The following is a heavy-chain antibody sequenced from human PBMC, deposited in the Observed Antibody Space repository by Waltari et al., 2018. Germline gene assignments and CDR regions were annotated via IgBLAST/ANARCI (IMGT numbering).Heavy chain of an antibody. CDR2: ISGSGGST. CDR1: GFTFSSYA. V-gene: IGHV3-23*01. J-gene: IGHJ6*02. D-gene: IGHD3-3*01. CDR3: AKDDKVDDFWSGYYPRYGMDV. Sequence: EVQLLESGGGLVQPGGSLRLSCAASGFTFSSYAMSWVRQAPGKGLEWVSAISGSGGSTYYADSVKGRFTISRDNSKNTLYLQMNTLRAEDTAVYYCAKDDKVDDFWSGYYPRYGMDVWGQGTTVTVSS.